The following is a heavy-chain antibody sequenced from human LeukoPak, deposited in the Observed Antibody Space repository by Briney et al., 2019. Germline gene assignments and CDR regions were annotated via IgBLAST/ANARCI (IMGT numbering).Heavy chain of an antibody. CDR3: ARLRGYSYGKLDY. Sequence: GGSLRLSCAASGFTFNSYGMSWVRQAPGKGLEWVANIKQDGSEKYYVDSVKGRFTISRDNAKNSLYLQMNSLRAEDTAVYYCARLRGYSYGKLDYWGQGTLVTVSS. V-gene: IGHV3-7*01. J-gene: IGHJ4*02. CDR1: GFTFNSYG. CDR2: IKQDGSEK. D-gene: IGHD5-18*01.